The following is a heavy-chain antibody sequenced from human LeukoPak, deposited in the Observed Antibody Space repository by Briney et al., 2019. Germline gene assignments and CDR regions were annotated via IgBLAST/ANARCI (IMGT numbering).Heavy chain of an antibody. V-gene: IGHV3-7*01. D-gene: IGHD3-10*01. Sequence: PGGSLRLSCAASGFTFSSYWMSWVRQAPGKGLEWVANIKQDGSEKYYVDSVKGRFTISRDNARNSLFLQMNSLRDEDTAVYYCARSDYYGSGSYGASYYYYGMDVWGQGTTVTVS. J-gene: IGHJ6*02. CDR2: IKQDGSEK. CDR1: GFTFSSYW. CDR3: ARSDYYGSGSYGASYYYYGMDV.